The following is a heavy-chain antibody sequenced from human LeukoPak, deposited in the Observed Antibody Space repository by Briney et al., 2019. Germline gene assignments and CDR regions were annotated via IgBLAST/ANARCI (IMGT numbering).Heavy chain of an antibody. CDR3: ARGMYYFDY. J-gene: IGHJ4*02. CDR1: GFTFSNYG. CDR2: IKQDGSEK. V-gene: IGHV3-7*03. Sequence: GGSLRLSCAASGFTFSNYGMSWVRQAPGKGLEWVANIKQDGSEKYYVDSVKGRFTISRDNAKNSLYLQMNSLRAEDTAVYYCARGMYYFDYWGQGTLVTVSS.